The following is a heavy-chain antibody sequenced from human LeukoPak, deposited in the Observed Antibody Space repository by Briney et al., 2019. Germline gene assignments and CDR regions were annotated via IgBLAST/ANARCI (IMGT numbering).Heavy chain of an antibody. J-gene: IGHJ4*02. Sequence: GGSLRLSCAASGFTFDDYGMSWVRQAPGKGLEWVSGINWSGVNTGYADSAKGRFTISRDNAKSSLYLQMNNLRVEDTALYYCARPRPHDYYFDLWGQGTLVTVSS. CDR2: INWSGVNT. CDR1: GFTFDDYG. V-gene: IGHV3-20*04. CDR3: ARPRPHDYYFDL. D-gene: IGHD1-1*01.